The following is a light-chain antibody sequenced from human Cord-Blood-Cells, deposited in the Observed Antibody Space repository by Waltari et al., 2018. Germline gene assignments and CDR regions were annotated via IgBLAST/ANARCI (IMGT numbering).Light chain of an antibody. Sequence: DIQMSQSPSSLSASVGHRVTITCQASQDISNYFNWYQQKPGKAPKLLIYDASNLETGVPSRFSGSGSETDFTFTISSLQAEDIATYYCQQYDNLPRTFGRGTKVEIK. CDR3: QQYDNLPRT. J-gene: IGKJ4*01. CDR1: QDISNY. V-gene: IGKV1-33*01. CDR2: DAS.